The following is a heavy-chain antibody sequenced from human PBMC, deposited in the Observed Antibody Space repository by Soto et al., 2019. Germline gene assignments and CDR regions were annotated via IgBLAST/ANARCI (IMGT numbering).Heavy chain of an antibody. Sequence: GESLKISCKGSGYSFTTYWIGCVRQMPGKGLEWVGIIYPRDSNTRYSPSFQGQVTISVDKSISTAYLQWSSLKASDTAMYYCATLRVGFGELLTYWGQGTLVTVSS. CDR2: IYPRDSNT. CDR1: GYSFTTYW. J-gene: IGHJ4*02. D-gene: IGHD3-10*01. V-gene: IGHV5-51*01. CDR3: ATLRVGFGELLTY.